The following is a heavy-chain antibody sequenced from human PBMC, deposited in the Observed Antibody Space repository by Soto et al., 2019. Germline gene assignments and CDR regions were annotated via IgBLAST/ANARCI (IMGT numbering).Heavy chain of an antibody. Sequence: GGSLRLSCAASGFTFSSYGMHWVRQAPGKGLEWVAVISYDGSNKYYADSVKGRFTISRDNSKNTLYLQMNSLRVEDTAVYYCAKDLSVPRIAVAGPTDYWGQGTLVTVSS. J-gene: IGHJ4*02. CDR3: AKDLSVPRIAVAGPTDY. CDR2: ISYDGSNK. D-gene: IGHD6-19*01. V-gene: IGHV3-30*18. CDR1: GFTFSSYG.